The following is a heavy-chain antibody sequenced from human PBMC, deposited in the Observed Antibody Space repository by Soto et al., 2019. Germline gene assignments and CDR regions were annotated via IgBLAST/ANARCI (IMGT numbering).Heavy chain of an antibody. D-gene: IGHD3-22*01. CDR2: IYYSGST. CDR1: GGSISSGDYY. J-gene: IGHJ5*02. V-gene: IGHV4-30-4*01. Sequence: NPSETLSLTCTVSGGSISSGDYYWSWIRQPPGKGLEWIGYIYYSGSTYYNPSLKSRVTISVDTSKNQFSLKLSSVTAADTAVYYCARAKTERYYDSSGYSRTAWFDPWGQGTLVTVSS. CDR3: ARAKTERYYDSSGYSRTAWFDP.